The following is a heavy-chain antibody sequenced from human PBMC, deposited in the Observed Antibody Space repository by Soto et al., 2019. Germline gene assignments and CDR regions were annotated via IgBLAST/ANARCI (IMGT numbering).Heavy chain of an antibody. CDR3: ARHPICITGSTGCGRFDP. CDR1: GGSISSSSYY. CDR2: IYYSGST. J-gene: IGHJ5*02. D-gene: IGHD1-7*01. Sequence: PWETLSLTCTVSGGSISSSSYYWGWIRQPPGQGLEWIASIYYSGSTYYNASLKSRVTISVDMSKNHFSLKLSSVTAADTAVYYCARHPICITGSTGCGRFDPWGQGALVAVSS. V-gene: IGHV4-39*01.